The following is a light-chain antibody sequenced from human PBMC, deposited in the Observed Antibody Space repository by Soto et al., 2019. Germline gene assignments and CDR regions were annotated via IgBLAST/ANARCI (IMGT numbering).Light chain of an antibody. CDR3: QEYSKWPLFT. J-gene: IGKJ3*01. CDR1: QSVGRN. V-gene: IGKV3-15*01. CDR2: AAS. Sequence: EIVVTQSPGILSVSPGDRATLSCRASQSVGRNLAWHQQKPGQAPTLLIYAASTRATGLPARFSGSGSGTDFTLTIISLQSEDSAVYYCQEYSKWPLFTFGPGTRVDIK.